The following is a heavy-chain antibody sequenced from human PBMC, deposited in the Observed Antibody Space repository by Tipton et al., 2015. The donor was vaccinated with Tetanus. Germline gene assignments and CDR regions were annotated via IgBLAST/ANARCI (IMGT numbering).Heavy chain of an antibody. V-gene: IGHV3-23*01. J-gene: IGHJ4*02. CDR2: ISGSGGST. CDR3: AKDRDDILTGPWGGPPDY. D-gene: IGHD3-9*01. Sequence: SLRLSCAASGFTFSSYAMSWVRQAPGKGLEWVSAISGSGGSTYYADSVKGRFTISRDNSKNTLYLQMNSLRAEDTAVYYCAKDRDDILTGPWGGPPDYWGQGTLVTVSS. CDR1: GFTFSSYA.